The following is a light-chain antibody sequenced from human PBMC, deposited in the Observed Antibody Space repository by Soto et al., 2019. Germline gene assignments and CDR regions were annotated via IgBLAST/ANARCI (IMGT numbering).Light chain of an antibody. Sequence: QSALTQPPSASGSPGQSVTISCTGTTTDVGGYKYVSWYLQHPGKAPKLIIYQVDRRPSGVPSRFSGSVSGNTASLTVSGLQAEDEADYYCQSYDTGLTGHVLFGGGTKLTVL. J-gene: IGLJ2*01. CDR2: QVD. CDR1: TTDVGGYKY. CDR3: QSYDTGLTGHVL. V-gene: IGLV2-8*01.